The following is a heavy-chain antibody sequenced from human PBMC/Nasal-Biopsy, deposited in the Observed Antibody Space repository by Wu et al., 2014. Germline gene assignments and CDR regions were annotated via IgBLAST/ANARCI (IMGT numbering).Heavy chain of an antibody. Sequence: LRLSCAASGFTYSGDWMTWVRQAPGKGLEWVSSIIDSGDSTYYADSVKGRFTISRDNSKKTLHLQMNSLRAEDTAVYYCAKGGGDLRPPEDGPHVPSHFYYYYMDVWGKGTTVTVSS. CDR2: IIDSGDST. D-gene: IGHD3-3*01. CDR3: AKGGGDLRPPEDGPHVPSHFYYYYMDV. V-gene: IGHV3-23*01. CDR1: GFTYSGDW. J-gene: IGHJ6*03.